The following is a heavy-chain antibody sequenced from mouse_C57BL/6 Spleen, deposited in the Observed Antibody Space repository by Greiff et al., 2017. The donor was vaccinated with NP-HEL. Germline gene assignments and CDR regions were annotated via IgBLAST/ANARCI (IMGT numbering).Heavy chain of an antibody. D-gene: IGHD1-1*01. CDR1: GYTFTSYW. Sequence: VQLQQPGAELVRPGSSVKLSCKASGYTFTSYWMHWVKQRPIQGLEWIGNIDPSDSETHYNQKFKDKATLTVDKSSSTAYMQLSSLTSEDSAVYYCARPYYYGSSYGAYWGQGTLVTVSA. CDR3: ARPYYYGSSYGAY. J-gene: IGHJ3*01. CDR2: IDPSDSET. V-gene: IGHV1-52*01.